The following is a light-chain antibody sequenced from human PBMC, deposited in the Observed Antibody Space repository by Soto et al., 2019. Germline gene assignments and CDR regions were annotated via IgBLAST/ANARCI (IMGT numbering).Light chain of an antibody. Sequence: QSALTQPASVPGSPGQSITISCTGTSSDVGGYNYVPWYQQHPGKAPKLIIFEVSNRPSGVSNRFSGSKSGNTASLIISGLQAEDEADYYCSSYTSSSTYVFGSGTKLTVL. V-gene: IGLV2-14*01. CDR3: SSYTSSSTYV. CDR2: EVS. CDR1: SSDVGGYNY. J-gene: IGLJ1*01.